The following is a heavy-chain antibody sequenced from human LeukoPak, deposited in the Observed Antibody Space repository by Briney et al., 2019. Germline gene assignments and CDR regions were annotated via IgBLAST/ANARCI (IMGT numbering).Heavy chain of an antibody. Sequence: GGSLRLSCAASGFTFSDYYMSWVRQAPGKGLEWVANIKHDGSEKYYVDSVKGRFTISRDNAKNSLFLQMNSLRAEDTAVYYRARDDRWSSWDWGQGTLVTVSS. D-gene: IGHD1-26*01. J-gene: IGHJ4*02. V-gene: IGHV3-7*05. CDR2: IKHDGSEK. CDR3: ARDDRWSSWD. CDR1: GFTFSDYY.